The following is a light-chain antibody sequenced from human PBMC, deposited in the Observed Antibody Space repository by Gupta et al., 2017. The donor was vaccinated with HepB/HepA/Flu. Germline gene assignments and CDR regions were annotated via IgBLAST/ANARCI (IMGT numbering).Light chain of an antibody. J-gene: IGKJ5*01. CDR2: KVS. CDR1: QCPVHSVGNTY. CDR3: MQATQFPRII. Sequence: DIVFFQPPLSSPVTHGYPASFSCRTSQCPVHSVGNTYLRWLQQRPGQPPRLLIHKVSSRFSGVPDRFSGSGAGTDFTLEISRVEAEDVGVYYCMQATQFPRIIFGQGTRLEIK. V-gene: IGKV2-24*01.